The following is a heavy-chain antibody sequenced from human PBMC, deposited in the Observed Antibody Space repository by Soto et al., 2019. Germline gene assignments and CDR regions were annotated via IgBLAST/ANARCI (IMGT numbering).Heavy chain of an antibody. Sequence: GESLKISCDGSGYSFTIYCISLVLQMPGKGLEWMGRIDPSDSYTNYSPSFQGHVTISADKSISTAYLQWSSLKASDTAMYYCASTIFYYGMDVWGHGTTVTVSS. CDR3: ASTIFYYGMDV. V-gene: IGHV5-10-1*01. CDR1: GYSFTIYC. J-gene: IGHJ6*02. D-gene: IGHD3-3*01. CDR2: IDPSDSYT.